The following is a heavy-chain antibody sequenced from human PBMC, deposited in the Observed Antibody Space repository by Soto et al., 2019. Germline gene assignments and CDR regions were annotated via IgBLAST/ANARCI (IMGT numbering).Heavy chain of an antibody. V-gene: IGHV3-21*01. CDR3: ARALRGDYYSY. Sequence: EVQLVESGGGLVKPGGSLRLSCAASGFTFSSYSMNWVRQAPGKGLEWVSSISSSSSYIYYADSVKGGFTISRDNAKNSLYLQMNSLRAEDTAVYYCARALRGDYYSYWGQGTLVTVSS. J-gene: IGHJ4*02. CDR2: ISSSSSYI. CDR1: GFTFSSYS. D-gene: IGHD4-17*01.